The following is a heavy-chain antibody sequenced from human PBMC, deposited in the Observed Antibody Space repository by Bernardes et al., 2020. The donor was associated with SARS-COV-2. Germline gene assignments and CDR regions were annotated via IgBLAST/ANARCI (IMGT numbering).Heavy chain of an antibody. J-gene: IGHJ6*02. CDR2: IYSGGST. Sequence: GGSLRLSCAASGFTVSSNYMSWVRQAPGKGLEWVSVIYSGGSTYYADSVKGRFTISRDNSKNTLYLQMNSLRAEDTAVYYCASSDTAMVMALYYYGMDVWGQGTTVTVSS. V-gene: IGHV3-66*01. D-gene: IGHD5-18*01. CDR3: ASSDTAMVMALYYYGMDV. CDR1: GFTVSSNY.